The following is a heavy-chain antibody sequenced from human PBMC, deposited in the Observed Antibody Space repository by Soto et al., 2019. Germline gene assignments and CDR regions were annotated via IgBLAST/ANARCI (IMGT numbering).Heavy chain of an antibody. D-gene: IGHD6-19*01. CDR3: ARVSSSGWYFDY. J-gene: IGHJ4*02. CDR2: IYYSGST. Sequence: PSETLSLTCTVSGGSISSGGYYWSWIRQHPGKGLEWIGYIYYSGSTYYNPSLKSRVTISVDTSKNQFSLKLSSVTAADTAVYYCARVSSSGWYFDYWGQGTLGTVSS. CDR1: GGSISSGGYY. V-gene: IGHV4-31*02.